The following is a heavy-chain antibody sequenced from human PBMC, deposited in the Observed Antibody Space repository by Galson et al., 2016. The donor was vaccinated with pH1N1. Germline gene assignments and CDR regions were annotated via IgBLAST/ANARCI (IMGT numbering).Heavy chain of an antibody. CDR2: IYHSGST. Sequence: SGYYWGWIRQPPGKGLEWIGSIYHSGSTYYNPSLKSRVTISVDTSKSQFSLKLSSVTAADTAVYYCARTSGYDFWSGYYANLDYYMDVWGKGTTVTVSS. V-gene: IGHV4-38-2*01. CDR1: SGYY. CDR3: ARTSGYDFWSGYYANLDYYMDV. D-gene: IGHD3-3*01. J-gene: IGHJ6*03.